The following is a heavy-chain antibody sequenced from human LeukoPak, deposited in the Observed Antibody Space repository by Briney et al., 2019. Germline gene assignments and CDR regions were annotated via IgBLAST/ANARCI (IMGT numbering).Heavy chain of an antibody. Sequence: GGSLRLSCAASGFTFSDYHMSWIRQAPGKGLEWVSYISSSGSTIYYADSVKGRFTISRDNSKNTLYLQMNSLRAGDTAVYYCAKVPSATVTNDYWGQGTLVTVSS. J-gene: IGHJ4*02. CDR1: GFTFSDYH. CDR2: ISSSGSTI. V-gene: IGHV3-11*01. CDR3: AKVPSATVTNDY. D-gene: IGHD4-17*01.